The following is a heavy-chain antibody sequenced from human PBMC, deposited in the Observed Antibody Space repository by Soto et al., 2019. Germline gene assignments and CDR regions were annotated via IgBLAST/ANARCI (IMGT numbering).Heavy chain of an antibody. CDR1: GFTFSHAW. CDR3: GKGLLAIVGTTLPRDAFNI. CDR2: IKSRADGGTK. D-gene: IGHD1-7*01. J-gene: IGHJ3*02. Sequence: EMHLVDSGGGLVKPGGSLRLSCAASGFTFSHAWMSWVRQAPGKGLEWVGRIKSRADGGTKDYGAPVRGRFTISRDTSKNAVYLEMNSLRPEDTAVYYCGKGLLAIVGTTLPRDAFNIWGQGTMVTVSS. V-gene: IGHV3-15*01.